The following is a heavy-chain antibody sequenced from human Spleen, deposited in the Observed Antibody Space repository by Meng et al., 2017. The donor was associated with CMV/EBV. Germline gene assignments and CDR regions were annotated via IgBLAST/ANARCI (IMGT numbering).Heavy chain of an antibody. V-gene: IGHV3-53*01. D-gene: IGHD2-2*02. J-gene: IGHJ6*02. CDR3: ARDKPPDIVVVPAAILGYYYGMDV. CDR2: IYSRGST. Sequence: GESLKISCAASGFNVSSNYMSWVRQAPGQGLEWVSLIYSRGSTYYADSVKGRFTISRDNAKNSLYLQMNSLRAEDTAVYYCARDKPPDIVVVPAAILGYYYGMDVWGQGTTVTVSS. CDR1: GFNVSSNY.